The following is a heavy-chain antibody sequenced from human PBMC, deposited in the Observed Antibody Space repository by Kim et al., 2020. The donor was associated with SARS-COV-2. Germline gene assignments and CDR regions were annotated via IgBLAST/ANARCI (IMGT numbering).Heavy chain of an antibody. CDR3: ARDLFHTGFDY. Sequence: NTKCSQQFQGRVTFTRDTAADTASMELSSLGSEDTAVYYCARDLFHTGFDYWGQGTLVAVSS. D-gene: IGHD2-8*02. V-gene: IGHV1-3*01. CDR2: NT. J-gene: IGHJ4*02.